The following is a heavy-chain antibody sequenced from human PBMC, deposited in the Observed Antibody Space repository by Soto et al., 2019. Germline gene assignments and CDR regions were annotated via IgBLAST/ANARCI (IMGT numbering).Heavy chain of an antibody. J-gene: IGHJ6*02. V-gene: IGHV4-59*01. CDR3: ARELFWSGYYTGSGWYGMDV. CDR2: IYYSGST. CDR1: GGSISSYY. Sequence: QVQLQESGPGLVKPSETLSLTCTVSGGSISSYYWSWIRQPPGKGLEWIGYIYYSGSTNYNPSLKSRVTISVDTSKNQFSLKLSSVTAADTAVYYCARELFWSGYYTGSGWYGMDVWGQGTTVTVSS. D-gene: IGHD3-3*01.